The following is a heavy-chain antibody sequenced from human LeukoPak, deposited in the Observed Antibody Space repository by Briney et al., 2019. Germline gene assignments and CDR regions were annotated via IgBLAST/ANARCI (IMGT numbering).Heavy chain of an antibody. J-gene: IGHJ4*02. CDR1: GGSISSSSYY. CDR2: IYYSGST. Sequence: SETLSLTCTVSGGSISSSSYYWGWIRQPPGKGLEWIGSIYYSGSTYYNPSLKSRVTISVDTSKNQFSLKLSSVTAADTAVYYCARVGDLGFDYWGQGTLVTVSS. CDR3: ARVGDLGFDY. D-gene: IGHD3-16*01. V-gene: IGHV4-39*07.